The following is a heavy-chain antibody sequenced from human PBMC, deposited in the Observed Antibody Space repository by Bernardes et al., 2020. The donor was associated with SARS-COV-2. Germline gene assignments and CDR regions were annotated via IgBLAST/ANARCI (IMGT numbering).Heavy chain of an antibody. CDR3: ARDGRISVPGTDYFDF. Sequence: SETLSLTCAVSDDAISSGYFYWSWIRQPAGKGLEWVGRISASGSTNYNPSLQSRVTMSVDTSKNQFSLKLTSVTAADTSVYYCARDGRISVPGTDYFDFWGQGILVTVSS. D-gene: IGHD6-19*01. CDR2: ISASGST. CDR1: DDAISSGYFY. V-gene: IGHV4-61*02. J-gene: IGHJ4*02.